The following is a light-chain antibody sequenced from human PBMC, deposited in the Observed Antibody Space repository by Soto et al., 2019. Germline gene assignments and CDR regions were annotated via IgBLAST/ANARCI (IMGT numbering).Light chain of an antibody. V-gene: IGKV3-20*01. CDR1: QSVSSSY. Sequence: EVVLTQSPATLSLSPGERATLSCRASQSVSSSYLAWYQQIPVKAPRLLIYGASSRATGIPDRFSGSVSETGFTLTISRMEPEDFAVYYCQQYGSSPPWTFGQGTKVDIK. CDR3: QQYGSSPPWT. J-gene: IGKJ1*01. CDR2: GAS.